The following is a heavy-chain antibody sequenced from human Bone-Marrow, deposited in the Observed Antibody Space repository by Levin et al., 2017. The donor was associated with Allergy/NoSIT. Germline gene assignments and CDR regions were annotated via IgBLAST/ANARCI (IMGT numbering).Heavy chain of an antibody. CDR1: GFRFSDYW. V-gene: IGHV3-7*01. Sequence: GSLRLSCAASGFRFSDYWMNWVRQAPGKGLEWVANIDQDGGVKQYVGAVRGRFFISRDNAKNSLYLQMNSLTVEDTAVYYCVKETTTETTSLGIDVWVQGTRVTVS. D-gene: IGHD1-1*01. CDR3: VKETTTETTSLGIDV. CDR2: IDQDGGVK. J-gene: IGHJ6*02.